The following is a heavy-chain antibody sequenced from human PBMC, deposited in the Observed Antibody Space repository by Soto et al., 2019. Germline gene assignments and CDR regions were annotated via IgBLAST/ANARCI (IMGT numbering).Heavy chain of an antibody. D-gene: IGHD5-18*01. J-gene: IGHJ5*02. Sequence: GGSLRLSCAASGFTFSSYAMSWVRQAPGKGLEWVSAISGSGGSTYYADSVKGRFTISRDNSKNTLYLQMNSLRADGTAVYYCAKVMVKNWFDPWGQGTLVTVSS. CDR2: ISGSGGST. V-gene: IGHV3-23*01. CDR3: AKVMVKNWFDP. CDR1: GFTFSSYA.